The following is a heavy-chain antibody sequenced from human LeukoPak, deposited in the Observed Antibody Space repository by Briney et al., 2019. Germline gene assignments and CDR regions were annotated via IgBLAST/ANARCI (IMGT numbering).Heavy chain of an antibody. CDR2: TNPNSGNT. V-gene: IGHV1-8*01. J-gene: IGHJ4*02. CDR3: ARGRGGYYYDSSGYIYYFDY. CDR1: GYTFTSYD. Sequence: ASVKVSCKASGYTFTSYDINWVRQATGQGLEWIGWTNPNSGNTGYAQKFQGRVTMTRNTSISTAYMELSSLRSEDTAVYYCARGRGGYYYDSSGYIYYFDYWGQGTLVTVSS. D-gene: IGHD3-22*01.